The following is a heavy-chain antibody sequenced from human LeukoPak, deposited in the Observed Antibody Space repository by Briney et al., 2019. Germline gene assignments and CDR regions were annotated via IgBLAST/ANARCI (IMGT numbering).Heavy chain of an antibody. CDR1: GFSFSSYG. D-gene: IGHD3-22*01. J-gene: IGHJ4*02. V-gene: IGHV3-30*03. CDR2: ISHDGSNK. CDR3: ASAWHLGIVVVMLDS. Sequence: QTGGSLRLSCAASGFSFSSYGMHWVRQAPGKGLEWVAVISHDGSNKYYADSVKGRFTISRDNSKDTLYLQTNSLRVEDTAVYYCASAWHLGIVVVMLDSWGQGTLVTVSS.